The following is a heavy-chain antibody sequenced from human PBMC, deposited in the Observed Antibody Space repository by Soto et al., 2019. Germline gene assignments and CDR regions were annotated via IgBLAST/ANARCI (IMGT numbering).Heavy chain of an antibody. V-gene: IGHV4-34*01. D-gene: IGHD6-13*01. CDR1: GGSFSGYY. Sequence: QVQLQQWGAGLLKPSETLSLTCAVYGGSFSGYYWSWIRQPPRKGLEWIGEINHSGSTNYNPSLKRRVTISVDTSKNQLSLKLSSVTAADTAVYYCARVGYSSSWYRRGAFDIWGQGTMVTVSS. CDR3: ARVGYSSSWYRRGAFDI. CDR2: INHSGST. J-gene: IGHJ3*02.